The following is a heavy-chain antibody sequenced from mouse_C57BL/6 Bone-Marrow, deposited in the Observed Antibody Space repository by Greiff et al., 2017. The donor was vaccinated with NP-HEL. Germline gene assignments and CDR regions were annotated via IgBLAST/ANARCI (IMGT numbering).Heavy chain of an antibody. CDR2: IWRGGST. V-gene: IGHV2-5*01. CDR3: APHYYGSSLYAMDY. D-gene: IGHD1-1*01. Sequence: QVQLQQSGPGLVQPSQSLSITCTVSGFSLTSYGVHWVRQSPGKGLEWLGVIWRGGSTDYNAAFMSRLSITTDNSKSQVFFKMNSLQADDTAIYYCAPHYYGSSLYAMDYWGQGTSVTVSS. J-gene: IGHJ4*01. CDR1: GFSLTSYG.